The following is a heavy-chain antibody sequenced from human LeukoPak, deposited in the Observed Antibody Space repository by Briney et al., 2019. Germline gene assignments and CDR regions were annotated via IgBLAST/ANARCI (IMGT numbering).Heavy chain of an antibody. D-gene: IGHD3-10*02. V-gene: IGHV3-43D*03. CDR1: GFTFDDYA. J-gene: IGHJ6*04. CDR2: ITWDGGTT. CDR3: AELGITMIGGV. Sequence: GGSLRLSCAASGFTFDDYAMHWVRQAPGKGLEWISLITWDGGTTYYADSVQGRFTISRDNAKNSLYLQMNSLRAEDTAVYYCAELGITMIGGVWGKGTTVTISS.